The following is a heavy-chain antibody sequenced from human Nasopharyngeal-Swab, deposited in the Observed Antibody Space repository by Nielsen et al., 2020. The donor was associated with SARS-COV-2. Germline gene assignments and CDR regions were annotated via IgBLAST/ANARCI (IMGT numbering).Heavy chain of an antibody. Sequence: SDTLSLTCAVYGGSFSGYYWSWIRQPPGKGLEWIGEINHSGSTNYNPSLKSRVTISVDTSKNQFSLKLSSVTAADTAVYYCARGGCRQSGWSTRGGCYFDYWGQGTLVTVSS. CDR1: GGSFSGYY. CDR3: ARGGCRQSGWSTRGGCYFDY. V-gene: IGHV4-34*01. J-gene: IGHJ4*02. CDR2: INHSGST. D-gene: IGHD6-19*01.